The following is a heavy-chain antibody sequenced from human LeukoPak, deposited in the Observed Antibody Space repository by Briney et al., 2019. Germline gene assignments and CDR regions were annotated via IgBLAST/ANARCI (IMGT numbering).Heavy chain of an antibody. CDR3: ARDSAPPYYDFWSGYYIDY. V-gene: IGHV4-61*02. J-gene: IGHJ4*02. CDR1: GGSISSGSYY. D-gene: IGHD3-3*01. CDR2: IYTSGST. Sequence: SETLSLTCTVSGGSISSGSYYWSWIRQPAGKGLEWIGRIYTSGSTNYNPSLKSRVTISVDTSKNQFSLKLSSVTAADTAVYYCARDSAPPYYDFWSGYYIDYWGQGTLVTVSS.